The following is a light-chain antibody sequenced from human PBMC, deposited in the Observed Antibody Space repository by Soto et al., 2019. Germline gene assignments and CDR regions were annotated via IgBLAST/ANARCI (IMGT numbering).Light chain of an antibody. CDR3: KNYNNYWT. Sequence: DIQMTQSPSTLSASVGDRVTITCRASQSISTSLAWYQQRPGKAPNLLIYKASSLESGVPSRFSGSGSGTDFTLTISSVQPDNFAIYYAKNYNNYWTFGKGTKVKIK. CDR2: KAS. V-gene: IGKV1-5*03. CDR1: QSISTS. J-gene: IGKJ4*01.